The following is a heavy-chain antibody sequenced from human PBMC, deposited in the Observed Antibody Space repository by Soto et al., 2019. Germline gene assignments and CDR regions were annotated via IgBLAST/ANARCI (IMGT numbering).Heavy chain of an antibody. CDR3: AKDYSLNTAMATFFHS. CDR2: IIPIFGTA. Sequence: ASVKVSCKASGGAFSSYAISWVRQAPGQGLEWMGGIIPIFGTANYAQKFQGRVTITADESTSTAYMELSSLRSEDTAVYYCAKDYSLNTAMATFFHSWGQGTLVTVSS. CDR1: GGAFSSYA. V-gene: IGHV1-69*13. D-gene: IGHD5-18*01. J-gene: IGHJ4*02.